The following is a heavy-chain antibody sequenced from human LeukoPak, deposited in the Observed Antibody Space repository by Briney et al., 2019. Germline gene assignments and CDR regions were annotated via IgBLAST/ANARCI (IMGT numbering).Heavy chain of an antibody. V-gene: IGHV3-9*01. Sequence: PGGSLRLSCAASGFTFDDYAMHWVRQAPGKGLEWVSGISWNSGSIGYADSVKGRFTISRDNAKNSLYLQMNSLRAEDTALYYCAEGGCGGDCYLGYFDYWGQGTLVTVSS. CDR1: GFTFDDYA. CDR2: ISWNSGSI. J-gene: IGHJ4*02. D-gene: IGHD2-21*02. CDR3: AEGGCGGDCYLGYFDY.